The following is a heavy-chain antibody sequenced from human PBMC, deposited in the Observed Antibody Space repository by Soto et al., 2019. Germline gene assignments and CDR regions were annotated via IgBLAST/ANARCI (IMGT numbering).Heavy chain of an antibody. CDR3: ARGIGRWFGVAYYYGMDV. Sequence: QVQLVQSGAEVKKPGASVKVSCKASGYTFTSYGISWVRQAPGQGLEWMGWISPYNGNTNYAQKLQGRVTMTTDTSTSTDYRDRRSLRSDDTAVYYCARGIGRWFGVAYYYGMDVWGQGTTVTVSS. V-gene: IGHV1-18*01. CDR1: GYTFTSYG. D-gene: IGHD3-10*01. J-gene: IGHJ6*02. CDR2: ISPYNGNT.